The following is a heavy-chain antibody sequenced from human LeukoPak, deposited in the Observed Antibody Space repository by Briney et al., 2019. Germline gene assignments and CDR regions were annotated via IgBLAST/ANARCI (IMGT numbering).Heavy chain of an antibody. CDR3: AKGTAYYYGSGSYPGVFDY. V-gene: IGHV3-23*01. D-gene: IGHD3-10*01. J-gene: IGHJ4*02. CDR2: ISGSGGST. CDR1: GFTFSSYA. Sequence: GGSLRLSCAAYGFTFSSYAMSWVRQAPGKGLEWVSAISGSGGSTYYADSVKGRFTISRDNSKNTLYLQMNSLRAEDTAVYYCAKGTAYYYGSGSYPGVFDYWGQGTLVTVSS.